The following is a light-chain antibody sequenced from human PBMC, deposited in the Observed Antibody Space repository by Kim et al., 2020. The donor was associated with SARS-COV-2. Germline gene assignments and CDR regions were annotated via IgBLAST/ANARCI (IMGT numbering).Light chain of an antibody. J-gene: IGLJ2*01. CDR3: QAWDSRTVV. V-gene: IGLV3-1*01. CDR1: KLGDKY. Sequence: SVSPGQTASITCSGDKLGDKYACWYQQKPGQSPVVVIHQDSTRPSGIPERFSGSNSGNTATLTISGTQAMDEADYYCQAWDSRTVVFGGGTQLTVL. CDR2: QDS.